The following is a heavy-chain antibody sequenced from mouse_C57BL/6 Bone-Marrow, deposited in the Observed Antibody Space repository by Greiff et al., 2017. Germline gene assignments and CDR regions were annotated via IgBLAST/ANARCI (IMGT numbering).Heavy chain of an antibody. J-gene: IGHJ1*03. Sequence: QVQLKQPGAELVKPGASVKMSCKASGYTFTSYWITWVKQRPGQGLEWIGDIYPGSGSTNYNEKFKSKATLTVDTSSRSAYMQLSSLTSEDSAVYYCARPYYSNDWYFDVWGTGTTVTVSA. V-gene: IGHV1-55*01. CDR1: GYTFTSYW. CDR2: IYPGSGST. D-gene: IGHD2-5*01. CDR3: ARPYYSNDWYFDV.